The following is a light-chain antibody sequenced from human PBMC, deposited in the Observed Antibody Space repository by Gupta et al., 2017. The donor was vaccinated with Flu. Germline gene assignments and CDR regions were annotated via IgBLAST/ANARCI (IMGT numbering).Light chain of an antibody. V-gene: IGLV3-25*03. Sequence: SYELTQPPSVSVSPGQTARITCSGDALPNPFAYWYQQKPGQAPVLVVRKDSERPSGISDRFSGSSSGTTVTLTISGVQAEDEADYYCQSADSTETYVVFGGGTKLTVL. CDR2: KDS. J-gene: IGLJ2*01. CDR1: ALPNPF. CDR3: QSADSTETYVV.